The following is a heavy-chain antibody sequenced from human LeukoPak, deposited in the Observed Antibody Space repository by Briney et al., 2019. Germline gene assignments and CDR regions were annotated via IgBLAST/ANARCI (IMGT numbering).Heavy chain of an antibody. CDR2: ISGSGGST. CDR3: AKGHSAYYYDTSGYYYFDY. V-gene: IGHV3-23*01. J-gene: IGHJ4*02. D-gene: IGHD3-22*01. CDR1: GFTFSSYA. Sequence: GGSLRLSCAASGFTFSSYAMSWVRQAPGKGLEWVSAISGSGGSTYYADSVKGRFTISRDNSKNTLYLQMNSLRAEDTAVYYCAKGHSAYYYDTSGYYYFDYWGQGTLVTVSS.